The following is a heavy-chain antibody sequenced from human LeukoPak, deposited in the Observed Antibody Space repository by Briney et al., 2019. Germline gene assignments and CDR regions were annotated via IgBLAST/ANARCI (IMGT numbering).Heavy chain of an antibody. CDR1: GGSISSSSYY. CDR2: IYYSGNT. V-gene: IGHV4-61*01. J-gene: IGHJ3*02. CDR3: ARDRRVYAPDAFDI. D-gene: IGHD2-8*01. Sequence: SETLSLTCTVSGGSISSSSYYWGWIRQPPGKGLEWIGYIYYSGNTNYNPSLKSRVTISVDTSKNQFSLKLSSVTAADTAVYYCARDRRVYAPDAFDIWGRGTMVTVSS.